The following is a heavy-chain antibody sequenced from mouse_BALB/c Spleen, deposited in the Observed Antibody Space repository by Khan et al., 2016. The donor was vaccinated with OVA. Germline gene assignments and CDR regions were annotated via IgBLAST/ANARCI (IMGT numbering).Heavy chain of an antibody. J-gene: IGHJ4*01. Sequence: QVQLKQSGPGPVAPSQSLSITCTVSGFSLTGYGVNWVRQPPGKGLEWLGMILGDGSTDYNSAPKSRLSISKDNSNSQVFLKMNSLQTDDTARYYCARAYYANYREAMDYWGQGTSVTVSS. D-gene: IGHD2-10*01. CDR2: ILGDGST. CDR3: ARAYYANYREAMDY. V-gene: IGHV2-6-7*01. CDR1: GFSLTGYG.